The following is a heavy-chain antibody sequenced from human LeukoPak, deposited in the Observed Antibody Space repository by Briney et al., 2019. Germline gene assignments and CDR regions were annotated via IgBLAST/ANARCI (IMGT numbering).Heavy chain of an antibody. CDR1: GYTFTGHY. CDR3: ARGEGAARRRPMDY. Sequence: ASVKVSCKASGYTFTGHYMHWVRQAPGQGLEWMGIINPSGGSTSYAQKFQGRVTMTRDTSTSTVYMELSSLSSEDTAVYYCARGEGAARRRPMDYWGQGALLTVSS. J-gene: IGHJ4*02. D-gene: IGHD6-6*01. CDR2: INPSGGST. V-gene: IGHV1-46*03.